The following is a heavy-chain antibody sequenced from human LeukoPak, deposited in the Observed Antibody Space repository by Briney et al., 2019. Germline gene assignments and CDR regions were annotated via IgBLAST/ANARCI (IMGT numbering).Heavy chain of an antibody. V-gene: IGHV4-59*01. CDR2: IYYSGST. D-gene: IGHD6-13*01. Sequence: PSETLSLTCTVSGGSISSYYWSWLRQPPGKGLEWIGYIYYSGSTNYNPSLKSRVTISVDTSKNQFSLKLSSVTAADTAVYYCASGGYSSSWYVYWGQGTLGTVSA. CDR3: ASGGYSSSWYVY. CDR1: GGSISSYY. J-gene: IGHJ4*02.